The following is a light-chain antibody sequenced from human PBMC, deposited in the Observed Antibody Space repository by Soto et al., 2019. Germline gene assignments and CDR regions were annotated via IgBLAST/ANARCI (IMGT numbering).Light chain of an antibody. CDR3: QQSYITPPGT. CDR1: QSISSY. Sequence: DIQMTQSPSSLSASVGDRVTITCRASQSISSYLNWYQQKPGKAPKLLIYAASSLQSGVPSRFSGSVSGTDFTLTISSLQPEDFATYYCQQSYITPPGTFGQGTKVDIK. CDR2: AAS. J-gene: IGKJ1*01. V-gene: IGKV1-39*01.